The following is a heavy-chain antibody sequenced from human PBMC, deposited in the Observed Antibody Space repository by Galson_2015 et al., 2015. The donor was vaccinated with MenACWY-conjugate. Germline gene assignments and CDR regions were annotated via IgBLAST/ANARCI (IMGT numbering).Heavy chain of an antibody. CDR3: GRRRPRDIGGGFDI. CDR2: SGGT. J-gene: IGHJ3*02. Sequence: SGGTYHNPSLKSRITTSVDTSKNQFSLNLASVTAADTAVYYCGRRRPRDIGGGFDIWGQGTLVTASP. D-gene: IGHD2-15*01. V-gene: IGHV4-39*01.